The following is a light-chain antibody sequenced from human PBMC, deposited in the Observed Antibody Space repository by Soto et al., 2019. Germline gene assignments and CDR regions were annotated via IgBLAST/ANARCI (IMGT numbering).Light chain of an antibody. CDR3: QRYDSAPRT. V-gene: IGKV1-27*01. CDR1: QGISNY. Sequence: DIQMTQSPSSLSASVGDRVTITCRASQGISNYLAWYQQKPGKVPKLLIYAASTLQSGVPSRFSGSGSGTDFTLNISSLLPEDVATYYCQRYDSAPRTFGQGTKVEIK. CDR2: AAS. J-gene: IGKJ1*01.